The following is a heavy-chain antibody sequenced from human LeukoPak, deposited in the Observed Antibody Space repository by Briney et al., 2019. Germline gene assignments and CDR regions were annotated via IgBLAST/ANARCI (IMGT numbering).Heavy chain of an antibody. J-gene: IGHJ3*02. CDR1: GGSMSSSSYY. Sequence: PSETLSLTCTGSGGSMSSSSYYWGWIRQPPGKGLEWIGSIYYSGSTYYNPSLKSRVTISADTSKNQFSLKLISVTAAETSVYYCARGVRDYVFDAFEIWGPGTMVTVSS. V-gene: IGHV4-39*01. CDR2: IYYSGST. D-gene: IGHD3-16*01. CDR3: ARGVRDYVFDAFEI.